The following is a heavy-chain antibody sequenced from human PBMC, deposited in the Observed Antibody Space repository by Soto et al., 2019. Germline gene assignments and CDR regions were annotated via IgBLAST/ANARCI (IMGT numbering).Heavy chain of an antibody. CDR1: GFRFWTYS. J-gene: IGHJ3*01. V-gene: IGHV3-23*01. CDR2: ISGDGSAT. Sequence: EVKLLESGGGLVQPGESLGLSCAASGFRFWTYSMSWVRQAPGKGLEWVSGISGDGSATSYADSLKGRFTVSRDNSKDTLFLQMNTLRVEDTAVYFCAKTRLDDNNDYHRDGFDVWGPGTAVTVS. D-gene: IGHD5-12*01. CDR3: AKTRLDDNNDYHRDGFDV.